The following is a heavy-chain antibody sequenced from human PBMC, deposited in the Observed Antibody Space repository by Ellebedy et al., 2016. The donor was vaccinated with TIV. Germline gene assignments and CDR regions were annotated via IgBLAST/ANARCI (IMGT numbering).Heavy chain of an antibody. CDR2: IRSEIDGGAT. CDR3: WVVVVGQAFDS. V-gene: IGHV3-15*07. J-gene: IGHJ3*02. D-gene: IGHD3-22*01. Sequence: PGGSLRLSCAASGFTFSDGWMNWARQAPGKGLEWVGRIRSEIDGGATEFAAPVKGRFAISRDDSKRMVYLQMNSLKTEDTAVYYCWVVVVGQAFDSWGQGTMVTVSS. CDR1: GFTFSDGW.